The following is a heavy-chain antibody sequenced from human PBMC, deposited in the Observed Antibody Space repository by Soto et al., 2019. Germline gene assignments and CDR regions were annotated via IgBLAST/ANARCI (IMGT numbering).Heavy chain of an antibody. V-gene: IGHV4-59*01. Sequence: QVQLQESGPGLVKPSETLSLTCTVSGGSISSYHWTWIRQPPGKGLEWIGYIYYSGSANYNPSLKSRVSISIDTSKNQFSLNLKTVTAADTAMYFCARVSPPKHSGTCFDHWGQATLVTVSS. D-gene: IGHD1-26*01. CDR2: IYYSGSA. CDR3: ARVSPPKHSGTCFDH. CDR1: GGSISSYH. J-gene: IGHJ4*02.